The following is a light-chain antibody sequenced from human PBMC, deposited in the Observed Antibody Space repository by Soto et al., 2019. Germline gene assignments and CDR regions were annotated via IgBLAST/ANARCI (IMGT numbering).Light chain of an antibody. CDR3: QQYGSLIT. V-gene: IGKV3-20*01. CDR2: GAS. J-gene: IGKJ4*01. Sequence: EIVMTQSPATLSVSPGETATLSCRASQTVSTNLAWYHQKPGQAPRLLIYGASSRATGIPDRFSGSGSGTDFTLTISRLEPEDFAVYYCQQYGSLITFGGGTKVDI. CDR1: QTVSTN.